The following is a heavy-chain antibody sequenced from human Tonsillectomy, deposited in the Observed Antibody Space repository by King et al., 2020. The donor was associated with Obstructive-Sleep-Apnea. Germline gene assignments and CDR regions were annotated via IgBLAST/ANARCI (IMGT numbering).Heavy chain of an antibody. V-gene: IGHV1-3*01. CDR1: GYTFTSYA. CDR3: ASYYYDSSGYRY. D-gene: IGHD3-22*01. Sequence: QLVQSGAEVKKPGASVKVYCKASGYTFTSYAMHWVRQAPGQRLEWMGWINAGNGNTKYSQKFQGRVTITRDTSASTAYMELSSLRSEDTAVYYCASYYYDSSGYRYWGQGTLVTVSS. J-gene: IGHJ4*02. CDR2: INAGNGNT.